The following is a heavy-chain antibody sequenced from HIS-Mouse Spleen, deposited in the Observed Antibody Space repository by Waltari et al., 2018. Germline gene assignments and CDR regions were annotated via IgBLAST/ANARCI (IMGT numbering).Heavy chain of an antibody. V-gene: IGHV3-30*18. CDR3: AKASSGWLDY. CDR1: GFPFSSYG. D-gene: IGHD6-19*01. CDR2: ISYDGSNK. Sequence: QVQLVDSGVGVVQPGRSLRRPCAASGFPFSSYGMPWARQAPGKGLEWVAVISYDGSNKYYADSVKGRFSISRDNSKNTLYLQMNSLRAEDTAVYYCAKASSGWLDYWGQGTLVTVSS. J-gene: IGHJ4*02.